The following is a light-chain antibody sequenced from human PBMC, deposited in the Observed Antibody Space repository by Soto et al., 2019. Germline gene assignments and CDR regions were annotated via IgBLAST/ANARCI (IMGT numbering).Light chain of an antibody. J-gene: IGLJ1*01. CDR1: SSDVGGYNY. CDR3: SSYTSSSTPGV. V-gene: IGLV2-14*01. CDR2: DVS. Sequence: QSVLTQPASVSGSPGQSITISCTGTSSDVGGYNYVSWYQQHPGKAPKLMIYDVSNRPSGVSNRFSGSKSGNTASLTISGLQAEDEADYYCSSYTSSSTPGVLGPGTKVTVL.